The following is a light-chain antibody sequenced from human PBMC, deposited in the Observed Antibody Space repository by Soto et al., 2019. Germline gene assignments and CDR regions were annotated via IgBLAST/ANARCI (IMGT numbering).Light chain of an antibody. CDR1: QGINIY. Sequence: DIQMTQSPSSLSASVGDTVTIDCRTSQGINIYLNWYRQKPGRAPELLIYAASNLHTGVPSRFSGVGSGTEFTLTIDNVQPEVFATYYCQQTYTNFFAFGPGTKVDIQ. CDR2: AAS. J-gene: IGKJ3*01. V-gene: IGKV1-39*01. CDR3: QQTYTNFFA.